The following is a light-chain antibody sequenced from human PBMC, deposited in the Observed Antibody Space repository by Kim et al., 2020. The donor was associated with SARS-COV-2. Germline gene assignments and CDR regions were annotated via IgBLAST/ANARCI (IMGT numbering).Light chain of an antibody. J-gene: IGLJ3*02. CDR2: STS. CDR3: LLYYGGAWV. CDR1: TGAVTRCYY. V-gene: IGLV7-43*01. Sequence: PGGTGTLTCASSTGAVTRCYYPNWFQQKPGQAPRALIYSTSNKQPRTPARFSGSLLGGKAALTLSGVQPEDEAEYYCLLYYGGAWVFGGGTQLTVL.